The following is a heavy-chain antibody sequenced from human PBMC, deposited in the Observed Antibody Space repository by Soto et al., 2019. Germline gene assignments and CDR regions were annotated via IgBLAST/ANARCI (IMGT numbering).Heavy chain of an antibody. CDR2: INHSGST. J-gene: IGHJ5*02. CDR1: GGPFSGYY. V-gene: IGHV4-34*01. CDR3: ARRPSPTVTNYDWFDP. D-gene: IGHD4-17*01. Sequence: SETLSLTCAVYGGPFSGYYWSWIRQPPGKGLEWIGEINHSGSTNYNPSLKSRVTISVDTSKNQFSLKLSSVTAADTAVYYCARRPSPTVTNYDWFDPWGQGTLVTVSS.